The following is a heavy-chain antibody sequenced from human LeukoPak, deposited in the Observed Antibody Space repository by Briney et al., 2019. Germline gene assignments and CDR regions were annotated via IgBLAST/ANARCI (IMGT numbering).Heavy chain of an antibody. CDR2: IYYSGST. Sequence: SETLSLTCTDSGGSISSSSYYWGWIRQPPGKGLEWIGSIYYSGSTYYNPSLKSRVTISVDTSKNQFSLKLSSVTAADTAVYYCARHVRSSWGPFDYWGQGTLVTVSS. D-gene: IGHD6-13*01. V-gene: IGHV4-39*01. CDR3: ARHVRSSWGPFDY. J-gene: IGHJ4*02. CDR1: GGSISSSSYY.